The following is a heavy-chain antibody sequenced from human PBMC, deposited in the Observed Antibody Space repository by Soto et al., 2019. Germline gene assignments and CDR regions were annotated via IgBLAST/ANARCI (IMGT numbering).Heavy chain of an antibody. Sequence: EVQLVESGGGLVQPGRSLRLSCAASGFSFDNYPMHWVRQAPGKGLEWVAGLSWNSESIGYADSVKGRFTISRDNAKNSLYLQMDSLRTEDTAFYYCAKDEAFDFWGQGTQVTVSS. V-gene: IGHV3-9*01. CDR2: LSWNSESI. CDR3: AKDEAFDF. CDR1: GFSFDNYP. J-gene: IGHJ3*01.